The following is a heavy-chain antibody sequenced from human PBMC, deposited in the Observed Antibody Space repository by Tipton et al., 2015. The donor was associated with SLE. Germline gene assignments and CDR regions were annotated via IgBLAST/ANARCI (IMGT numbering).Heavy chain of an antibody. CDR3: ARGSDGEYVRYFDV. CDR2: IYSSGDR. CDR1: GGSISFDY. V-gene: IGHV4-4*07. J-gene: IGHJ2*01. Sequence: TLSLTCTASGGSISFDYWGWIRQSAGRGLEWIGRIYSSGDRDYNPSLRSRVTMSIDASQNRVSLRLKSVSAADTAVYYCARGSDGEYVRYFDVWGPGTLVTVSS. D-gene: IGHD4-17*01.